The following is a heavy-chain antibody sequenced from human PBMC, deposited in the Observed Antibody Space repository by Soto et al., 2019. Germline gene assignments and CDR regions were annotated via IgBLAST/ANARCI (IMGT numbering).Heavy chain of an antibody. V-gene: IGHV4-34*01. CDR3: ARGQEGVVATH. J-gene: IGHJ4*02. CDR1: GGSLSGYY. D-gene: IGHD5-12*01. Sequence: QVQLQQWGAGLLKPSETLSLNCAVNGGSLSGYYWSWFRQPPGKGLEWIGEIKDGGYTNYSPSLKSRATISSDRSNNQFSLRLNSVTAADTGVYYCARGQEGVVATHWDQGALVTVSS. CDR2: IKDGGYT.